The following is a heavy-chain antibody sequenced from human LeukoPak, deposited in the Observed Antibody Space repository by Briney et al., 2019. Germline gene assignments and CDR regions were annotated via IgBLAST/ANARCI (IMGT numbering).Heavy chain of an antibody. D-gene: IGHD2-2*01. CDR2: ISYDGSDK. J-gene: IGHJ4*02. V-gene: IGHV3-30*03. Sequence: GRALRLSCAASGFTFSDYGMHWVRQAPGKGLEWVAVISYDGSDKIYTDSVRGRFTISRDNAESTLYLQMNSLRAEDTAVYYCSRGSSWCSSTSCYSADWGQGTLVTVSS. CDR3: SRGSSWCSSTSCYSAD. CDR1: GFTFSDYG.